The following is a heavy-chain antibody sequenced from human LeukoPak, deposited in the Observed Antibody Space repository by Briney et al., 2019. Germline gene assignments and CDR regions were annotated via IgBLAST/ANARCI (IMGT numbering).Heavy chain of an antibody. J-gene: IGHJ4*02. Sequence: PGGSLRLSCAASGFTFSRNAMSWVRQAPGKGLEWVSAISGSDGSTYYADSVKGRFTISRDNSKNTLYLEMNSLSPDDTAVYYCARGVEPLAANTLAYWGQGTLVTVSS. CDR1: GFTFSRNA. D-gene: IGHD1-14*01. CDR3: ARGVEPLAANTLAY. V-gene: IGHV3-23*01. CDR2: ISGSDGST.